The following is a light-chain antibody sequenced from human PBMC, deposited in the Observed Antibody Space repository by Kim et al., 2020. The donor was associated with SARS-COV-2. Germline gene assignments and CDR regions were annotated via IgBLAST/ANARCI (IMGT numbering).Light chain of an antibody. CDR2: DTL. J-gene: IGKJ1*01. CDR3: QQRNNWPRT. V-gene: IGKV3-11*01. CDR1: QTVSGY. Sequence: LPPGERATLACRASQTVSGYLNWYQQQPGQAPRLLIYDTLNRVTGVPARFSGSGSGTDFTLTISSLEPEDFAVYYCQQRNNWPRTFGQGTKVEIK.